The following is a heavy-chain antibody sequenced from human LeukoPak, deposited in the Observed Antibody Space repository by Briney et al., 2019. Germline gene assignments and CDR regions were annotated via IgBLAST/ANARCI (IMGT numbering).Heavy chain of an antibody. V-gene: IGHV4-34*01. D-gene: IGHD3-22*01. CDR2: ISSGGNT. CDR1: GGSFSGYY. J-gene: IGHJ4*02. CDR3: ARRAYDSSGYYLDY. Sequence: PSETLSLTCAVSGGSFSGYYWTWIRQSPGKGLEWIAEISSGGNTNENPSPSLKSRVTISVDRSKNQFSLNLSSVTAADTAVYYCARRAYDSSGYYLDYWGQGTLVTVSS.